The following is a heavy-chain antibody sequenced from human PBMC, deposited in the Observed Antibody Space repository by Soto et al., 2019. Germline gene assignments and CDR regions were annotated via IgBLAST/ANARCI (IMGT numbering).Heavy chain of an antibody. CDR1: GGSISTYY. J-gene: IGHJ4*02. V-gene: IGHV4-59*12. CDR2: IYYSGST. CDR3: ARMEAYGSGSYLDY. Sequence: PSETLSLTCTFSGGSISTYYWSWIRQPPGKGLECVGYIYYSGSTNYNPSLKSRVTISVDTSKNQFSLKLSSVTAADTAVYHCARMEAYGSGSYLDYWGQGTLVTVSS. D-gene: IGHD3-10*01.